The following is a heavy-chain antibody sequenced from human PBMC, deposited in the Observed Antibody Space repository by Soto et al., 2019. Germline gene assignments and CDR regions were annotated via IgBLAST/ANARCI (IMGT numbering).Heavy chain of an antibody. CDR3: AREGPDYGDYAAFDI. Sequence: QVQLVQSGAEVKKPGSSVKVSCKASGGTFSSYAISWVRQAPGQGLEWMGGIIPIFGTANYAQKFQGRVTMTADESTSTAYMELSSVRSEDTALYYCAREGPDYGDYAAFDIWGQGTMVTVSS. D-gene: IGHD4-17*01. CDR1: GGTFSSYA. V-gene: IGHV1-69*01. CDR2: IIPIFGTA. J-gene: IGHJ3*02.